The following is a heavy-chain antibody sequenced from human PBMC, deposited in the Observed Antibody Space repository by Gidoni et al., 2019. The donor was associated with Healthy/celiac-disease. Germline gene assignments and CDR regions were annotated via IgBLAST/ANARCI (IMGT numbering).Heavy chain of an antibody. D-gene: IGHD1-26*01. CDR3: ASGSYYGYFQH. Sequence: ELQLVESGGGLVQPGGSLRLSCSASGFTFSSYEMNWVRQAPGKGLEGVSYISSRGSTIYYADSVKGRFTISRDNAKNSLYLQMNSLRAEDTAVYYCASGSYYGYFQHWGQGTLVTVSS. J-gene: IGHJ1*01. V-gene: IGHV3-48*03. CDR1: GFTFSSYE. CDR2: ISSRGSTI.